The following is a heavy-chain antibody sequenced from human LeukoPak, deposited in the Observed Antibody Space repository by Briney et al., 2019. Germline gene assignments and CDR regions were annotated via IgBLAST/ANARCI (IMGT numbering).Heavy chain of an antibody. Sequence: GGSLGLSCAASGFTFSSYSMNWVRQAPGKGLEWVSSISSSSSYIYYADSVKGRFTISRDNAKNSLYLQMNSLRAEDTAVYYCARDSEGYYGSGSYRYYYGMDVWGQGTTVTVSS. J-gene: IGHJ6*02. D-gene: IGHD3-10*01. CDR1: GFTFSSYS. CDR3: ARDSEGYYGSGSYRYYYGMDV. V-gene: IGHV3-21*01. CDR2: ISSSSSYI.